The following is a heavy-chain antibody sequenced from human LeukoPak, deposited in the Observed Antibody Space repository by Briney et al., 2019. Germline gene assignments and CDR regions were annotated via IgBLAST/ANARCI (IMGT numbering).Heavy chain of an antibody. CDR1: GFTFSDYY. CDR3: ASPFCTSCYPDAFDI. J-gene: IGHJ3*02. V-gene: IGHV3-11*01. Sequence: PGGSLRLSCAASGFTFSDYYMSWIRQAPGKGLEWVSYISSSGSTIYYADSVKGRFTISRDNAKNSLYLQMNSLRADDTAVYYCASPFCTSCYPDAFDIWGQGTMVTVSS. D-gene: IGHD2-2*01. CDR2: ISSSGSTI.